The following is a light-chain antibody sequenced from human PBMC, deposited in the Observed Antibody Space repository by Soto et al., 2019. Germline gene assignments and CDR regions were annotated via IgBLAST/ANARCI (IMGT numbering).Light chain of an antibody. CDR3: QQYDSSPWT. V-gene: IGKV3-20*01. Sequence: IMLSLSPSSRSFSXXXXXXXXXXXSQSVTRSYLAWYQQKPGQAPRLLIFGASTRVTGIPDRFSGSGSGTDFTLTISRLEPEDFAVYYCQQYDSSPWTFGQGTKVDI. CDR2: GAS. CDR1: QSVTRSY. J-gene: IGKJ1*01.